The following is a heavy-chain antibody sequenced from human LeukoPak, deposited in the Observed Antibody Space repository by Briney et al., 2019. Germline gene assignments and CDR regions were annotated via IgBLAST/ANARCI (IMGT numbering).Heavy chain of an antibody. J-gene: IGHJ4*02. D-gene: IGHD4-17*01. CDR1: GFTFSSDS. CDR2: ISSSSSYI. CDR3: ARLDYGDIQFDY. Sequence: GGSLRLSCAASGFTFSSDSMNWVRPAPGEGLEWVSSISSSSSYIYYADSVKGRFTISRDNAKNSLYLQMNSLRAEDTAVYYCARLDYGDIQFDYWGQGTLVTVSS. V-gene: IGHV3-21*01.